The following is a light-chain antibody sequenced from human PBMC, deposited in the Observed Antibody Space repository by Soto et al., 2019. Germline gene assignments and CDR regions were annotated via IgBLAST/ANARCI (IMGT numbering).Light chain of an antibody. CDR3: CSYAGSSTHVV. Sequence: QSALTQPASVSGSPGQSITISCTGTSSDVGSYNLVSWYQQHPGKAPKLMMYEGSKRPSGVSNRFSGSKSGNTASLTISGLQAEDEAYYYCCSYAGSSTHVVFGGGTKLTVL. J-gene: IGLJ2*01. V-gene: IGLV2-23*01. CDR1: SSDVGSYNL. CDR2: EGS.